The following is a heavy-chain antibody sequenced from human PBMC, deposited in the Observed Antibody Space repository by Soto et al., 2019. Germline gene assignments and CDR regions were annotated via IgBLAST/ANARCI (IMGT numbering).Heavy chain of an antibody. V-gene: IGHV1-46*01. CDR3: ARDPLLNGYFLEGRINYGMDV. D-gene: IGHD3-9*01. J-gene: IGHJ6*02. CDR1: GYTFTSYY. Sequence: ASVKVSCKASGYTFTSYYMHWVRQAPGQGLEWMGIINPSGSSTSYAQKFQGRVTMTRDTSTSTVYMELSSLRSEDTAVYYCARDPLLNGYFLEGRINYGMDVWGQGTTVTVSS. CDR2: INPSGSST.